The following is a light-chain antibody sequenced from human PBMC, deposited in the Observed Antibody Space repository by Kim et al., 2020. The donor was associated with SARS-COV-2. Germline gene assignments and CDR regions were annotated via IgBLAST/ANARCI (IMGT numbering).Light chain of an antibody. J-gene: IGKJ4*01. CDR3: QQYGRSPLT. Sequence: SPGERATLSCRASESVSSSYLAWYQQRPGQAPRLLIHGTANRATGIPDRFSGNGSGTDFSLTISRLEPEDFAVYYCQQYGRSPLTCGGGTKVDIK. V-gene: IGKV3-20*01. CDR1: ESVSSSY. CDR2: GTA.